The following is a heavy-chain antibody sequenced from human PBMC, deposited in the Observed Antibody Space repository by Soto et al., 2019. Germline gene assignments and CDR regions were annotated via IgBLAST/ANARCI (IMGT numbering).Heavy chain of an antibody. CDR2: IYWDDDK. CDR3: AHRWIKYCSSTSCYEGYFDY. V-gene: IGHV2-5*02. Sequence: SGPTLVNPTQTLTLTCTFSGFSLSTSGVGVGWIRQPPGKALEWLALIYWDDDKRYSPSLKSRLTITKDTSKNQVVLTMTNMDPVDTATYYCAHRWIKYCSSTSCYEGYFDYWGQGTLVTVSS. J-gene: IGHJ4*02. CDR1: GFSLSTSGVG. D-gene: IGHD2-2*01.